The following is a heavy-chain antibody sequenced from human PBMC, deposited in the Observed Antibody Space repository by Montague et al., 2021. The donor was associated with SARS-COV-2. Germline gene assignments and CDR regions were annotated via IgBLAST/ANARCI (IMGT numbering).Heavy chain of an antibody. CDR3: ARVEFDGGYDSVPLDV. D-gene: IGHD5-12*01. J-gene: IGHJ6*02. CDR2: IDYSGST. Sequence: TLSLTCTVSGGSISSGGYYWSWIRQHPGKGLEWIGYIDYSGSTXYNPSLKSRVTISVDTSKNQFSLKLSSVTAADTAVYYCARVEFDGGYDSVPLDVWGQGTTVTVSS. CDR1: GGSISSGGYY. V-gene: IGHV4-31*03.